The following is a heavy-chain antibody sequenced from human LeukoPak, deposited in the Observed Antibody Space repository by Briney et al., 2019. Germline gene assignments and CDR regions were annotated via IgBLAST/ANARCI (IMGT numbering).Heavy chain of an antibody. Sequence: YPGGSLRLSCAASGFTFSSYAMSWVRQAPGKGLEWVSAISGSGGSTYYADSVKGRFTISRDNSKNTLYLQMNSLRAEDTAVYYCAKDRRAPYSNYGEKQTDYWGQGTLVTVSS. D-gene: IGHD4-11*01. CDR3: AKDRRAPYSNYGEKQTDY. V-gene: IGHV3-23*01. CDR2: ISGSGGST. CDR1: GFTFSSYA. J-gene: IGHJ4*02.